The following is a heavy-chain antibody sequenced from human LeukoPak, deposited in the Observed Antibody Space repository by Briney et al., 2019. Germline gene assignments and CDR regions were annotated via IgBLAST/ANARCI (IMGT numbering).Heavy chain of an antibody. CDR3: ASALGSDYIYSFDY. CDR1: GFIFSTYG. Sequence: GGSLRLSCSVSGFIFSTYGMNWVRQAPGKGLEWVSAITSGSSYIYYADSVKGRFTISRDDATNSLYLQMNSLRVEDTAVYYCASALGSDYIYSFDYWGQGTLVTVSS. V-gene: IGHV3-21*01. CDR2: ITSGSSYI. J-gene: IGHJ4*02. D-gene: IGHD3-10*01.